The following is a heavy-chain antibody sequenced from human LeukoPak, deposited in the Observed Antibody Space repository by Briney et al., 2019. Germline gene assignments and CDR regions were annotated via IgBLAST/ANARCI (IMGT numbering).Heavy chain of an antibody. Sequence: GGSLRLSCAASGFTFSSYWMSWVRQAPGKGLEWVANIKQDGSEKYYVDSVKGRFTISRDNAKNSLYLQMKSLRAEDTAVYYCARGYYDFWSGYYSDIGAHAFDIWGQGTMVTVSS. D-gene: IGHD3-3*01. V-gene: IGHV3-7*03. CDR2: IKQDGSEK. CDR3: ARGYYDFWSGYYSDIGAHAFDI. CDR1: GFTFSSYW. J-gene: IGHJ3*02.